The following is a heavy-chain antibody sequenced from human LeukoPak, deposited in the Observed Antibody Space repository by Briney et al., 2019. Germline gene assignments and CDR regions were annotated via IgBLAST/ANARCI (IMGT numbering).Heavy chain of an antibody. CDR1: GGSISSYY. CDR2: IYYSGNT. Sequence: SETLSLTCTVSGGSISSYYWSWIRQPLGKGLEWIGYIYYSGNTNYNPSLKSRVTISVDKTKNQFSLKLSSVTAADSAVYYCCRQGYGYAATLPDYWGQGTLVTVSS. J-gene: IGHJ4*02. V-gene: IGHV4-59*01. D-gene: IGHD5-12*01. CDR3: CRQGYGYAATLPDY.